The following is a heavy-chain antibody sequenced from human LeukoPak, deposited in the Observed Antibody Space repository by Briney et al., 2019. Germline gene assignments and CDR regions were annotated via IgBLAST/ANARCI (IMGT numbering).Heavy chain of an antibody. D-gene: IGHD3-16*01. CDR3: AKPQGGSPPRPFDS. V-gene: IGHV1-18*01. CDR2: ISAYNGNT. Sequence: ASVKVSCKASGYTFTSYGISWVRQAPGQGLEWMGWISAYNGNTNYAQKLQGRVTMTTDTSTSTAYMELRSLRAEDTAVYYCAKPQGGSPPRPFDSWGQGTLVTVSS. J-gene: IGHJ4*02. CDR1: GYTFTSYG.